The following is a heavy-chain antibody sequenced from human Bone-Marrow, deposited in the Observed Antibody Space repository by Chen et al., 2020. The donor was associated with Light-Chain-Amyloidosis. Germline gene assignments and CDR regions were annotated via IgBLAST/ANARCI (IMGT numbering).Heavy chain of an antibody. CDR1: GGPISSSRYY. V-gene: IGHV4-39*01. CDR3: ASRQPSRWLPNDY. Sequence: QLQLQESGPGLVKPSETLSLTCTVSGGPISSSRYYWGWNRQPPRKGREWIGSSYYSGSTYYNPSLNSRVTISVDRSKNQFSLKLISVTAADTAVYYCASRQPSRWLPNDYFGQGTLVTVSS. D-gene: IGHD5-12*01. J-gene: IGHJ4*02. CDR2: SYYSGST.